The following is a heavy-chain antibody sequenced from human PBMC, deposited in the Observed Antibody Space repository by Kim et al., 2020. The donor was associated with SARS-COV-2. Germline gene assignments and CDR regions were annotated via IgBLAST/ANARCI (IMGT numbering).Heavy chain of an antibody. CDR3: ARDLGCSGGSCYSFFDY. V-gene: IGHV1-46*01. Sequence: ASVKVSCKASGYTFTSYYMHWVRQAPGQGLEWMGIINPSGGSTSYAQKFQGRVTMTRDTSTSTVYMELSSLRSEDTAVYYCARDLGCSGGSCYSFFDYWGQGTLVTVSS. CDR1: GYTFTSYY. D-gene: IGHD2-15*01. J-gene: IGHJ4*02. CDR2: INPSGGST.